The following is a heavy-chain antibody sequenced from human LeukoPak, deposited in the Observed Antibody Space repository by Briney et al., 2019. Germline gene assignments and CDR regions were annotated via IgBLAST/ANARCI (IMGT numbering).Heavy chain of an antibody. J-gene: IGHJ5*02. CDR2: IYYSGST. V-gene: IGHV4-59*08. CDR3: ARHSNYGSGSYYRYWFDP. D-gene: IGHD3-10*01. CDR1: GGSISSYC. Sequence: SETLSLTCTVSGGSISSYCWSWIRQPPGKGLEWIGYIYYSGSTNYNPSLKSRVTISVDTSKNQFSLKLSSVTAADTAVYYCARHSNYGSGSYYRYWFDPWGQGTLVTVSS.